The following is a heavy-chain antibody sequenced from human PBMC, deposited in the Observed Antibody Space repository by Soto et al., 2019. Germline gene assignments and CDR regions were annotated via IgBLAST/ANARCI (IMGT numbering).Heavy chain of an antibody. Sequence: GESLKISCKGSGYSFTSYWIGWVRQMPGKGLEWMGIIYPGDSDTRYSPSFQGQVTISADRSISTAYLQWSSLKASDTAMYYCAGPSIAGYYYYGMDVWGQGXTVTVSS. D-gene: IGHD6-6*01. J-gene: IGHJ6*02. V-gene: IGHV5-51*01. CDR2: IYPGDSDT. CDR3: AGPSIAGYYYYGMDV. CDR1: GYSFTSYW.